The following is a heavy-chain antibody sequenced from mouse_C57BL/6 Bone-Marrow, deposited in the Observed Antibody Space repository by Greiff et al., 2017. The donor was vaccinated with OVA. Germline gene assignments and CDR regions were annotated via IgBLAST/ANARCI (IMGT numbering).Heavy chain of an antibody. D-gene: IGHD1-1*01. CDR3: ARSDGSSSAWFAY. J-gene: IGHJ3*01. V-gene: IGHV1-7*01. Sequence: VKLSCKASGYTFTSYWMHWVKQRPGQGLEWIGYINPSSGYTKYNQKFKDKATLTADKSSSTAYMQLSSLTYEDSAVYYCARSDGSSSAWFAYWGQGTLVTVSA. CDR2: INPSSGYT. CDR1: GYTFTSYW.